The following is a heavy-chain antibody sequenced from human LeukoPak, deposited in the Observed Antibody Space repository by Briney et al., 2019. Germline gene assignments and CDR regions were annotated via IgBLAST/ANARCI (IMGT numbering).Heavy chain of an antibody. CDR2: ISYDGSNK. V-gene: IGHV3-30*18. CDR3: AKDSLTGHTNRPSYFDY. J-gene: IGHJ4*02. CDR1: GFTFSSYG. D-gene: IGHD3-9*01. Sequence: GGSLRLSCAASGFTFSSYGMHWVRQAPGKGLEWVAVISYDGSNKYYADSVKGRFTISRDNCKNTLYLQMNSLRAEDTAVYYCAKDSLTGHTNRPSYFDYWGQGTLVTVSS.